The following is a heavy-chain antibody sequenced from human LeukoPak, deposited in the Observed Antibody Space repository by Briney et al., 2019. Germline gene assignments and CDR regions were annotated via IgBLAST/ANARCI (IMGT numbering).Heavy chain of an antibody. CDR2: IYSGGDT. CDR3: ARDRYSTIFGG. Sequence: PGGSLRLSCAASGFTFSSYEMNWVRQAPGKGLEWVSIIYSGGDTYYADSVKGRFTISRDNSKNTLYLQMNSLRAEDTAVYYCARDRYSTIFGGWGQGTLVTVSS. CDR1: GFTFSSYE. D-gene: IGHD3-3*01. J-gene: IGHJ4*02. V-gene: IGHV3-66*02.